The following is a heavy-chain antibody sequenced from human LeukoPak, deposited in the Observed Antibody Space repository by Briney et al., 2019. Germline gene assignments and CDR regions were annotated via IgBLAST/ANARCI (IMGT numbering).Heavy chain of an antibody. J-gene: IGHJ3*02. CDR2: INAYNGNT. CDR3: ARDSGILVVYTDAFDI. D-gene: IGHD3-22*01. CDR1: GYTFTSYG. Sequence: ASVKVSCKASGYTFTSYGISWVRQAPGQGLEWMGWINAYNGNTNYAQKLQGRVTMTTDTSTSTAYMELRSLRSDDTAVYYCARDSGILVVYTDAFDIWGQGTMVTVSS. V-gene: IGHV1-18*01.